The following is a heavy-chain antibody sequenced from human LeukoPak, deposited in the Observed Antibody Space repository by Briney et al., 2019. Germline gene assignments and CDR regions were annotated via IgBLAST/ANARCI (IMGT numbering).Heavy chain of an antibody. V-gene: IGHV3-21*01. J-gene: IGHJ4*02. CDR1: GFTFTIYT. D-gene: IGHD3-9*01. CDR3: ARGILTGYRAADYYFDS. CDR2: ISSSSSYI. Sequence: GGSLRLSCAASGFTFTIYTMNWFRQAPGKGLEWVSSISSSSSYIFYADSMKGRFTISRDNSKNILYLQMNSLRAADTAVYYCARGILTGYRAADYYFDSWGQGTLVTVSS.